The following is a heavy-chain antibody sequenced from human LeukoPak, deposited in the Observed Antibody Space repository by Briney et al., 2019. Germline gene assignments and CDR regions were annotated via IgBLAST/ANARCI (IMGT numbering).Heavy chain of an antibody. CDR1: GYTFTSYG. Sequence: ASVKVSCKASGYTFTSYGISWVRQAPGQGLEWMGWISAYNGNTNYAQKLQGRVTMTTDTSTSTAYMELRSLRSDDTAVYYCARVRSYANWYFDLRAVAPWSLSPQ. CDR3: ARVRSYANWYFDL. V-gene: IGHV1-18*01. CDR2: ISAYNGNT. D-gene: IGHD2-2*01. J-gene: IGHJ2*01.